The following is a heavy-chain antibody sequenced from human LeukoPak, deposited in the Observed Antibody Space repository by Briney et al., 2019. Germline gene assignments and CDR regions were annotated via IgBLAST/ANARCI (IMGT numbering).Heavy chain of an antibody. CDR1: GFNVSSNY. Sequence: PGGSLRLSCAASGFNVSSNYMSWVRQAPGKGLEWVSLLYSGGSAFHADSVKGRFTISRDNSKSTLYLQLNSLRAEDTAVYYCARAGGGYRYGYYYHFYMDVWGKGTTVTVSS. D-gene: IGHD5-18*01. J-gene: IGHJ6*03. CDR3: ARAGGGYRYGYYYHFYMDV. V-gene: IGHV3-53*01. CDR2: LYSGGSA.